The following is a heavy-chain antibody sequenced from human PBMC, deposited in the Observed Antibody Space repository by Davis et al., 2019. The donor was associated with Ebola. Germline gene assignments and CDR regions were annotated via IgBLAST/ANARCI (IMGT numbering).Heavy chain of an antibody. Sequence: GESLKISCAASGFTFSSYAMHWVRQAPGKGLEWVAVISYDGSNKYYADSVKGRFTISRDNSKNTLYLQMNSLRAEDTAVYYCARDPTVVSIFGSFDYWGQGTLVTVSS. J-gene: IGHJ4*02. CDR1: GFTFSSYA. CDR2: ISYDGSNK. CDR3: ARDPTVVSIFGSFDY. D-gene: IGHD3-3*02. V-gene: IGHV3-30-3*01.